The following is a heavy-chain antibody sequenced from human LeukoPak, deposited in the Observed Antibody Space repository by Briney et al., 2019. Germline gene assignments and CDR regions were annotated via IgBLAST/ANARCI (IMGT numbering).Heavy chain of an antibody. D-gene: IGHD2-15*01. V-gene: IGHV4-59*12. J-gene: IGHJ5*02. CDR2: IYYSGST. CDR1: GGSISSYY. Sequence: PSETLSLTCTVSGGSISSYYWSWIRQPPGEGLEWIGYIYYSGSTNYNPSLKSRVTMSVDTSKNQFSLKLSSVTAADTAVYYCAGSAHYWFDPWGQGTLVTVSS. CDR3: AGSAHYWFDP.